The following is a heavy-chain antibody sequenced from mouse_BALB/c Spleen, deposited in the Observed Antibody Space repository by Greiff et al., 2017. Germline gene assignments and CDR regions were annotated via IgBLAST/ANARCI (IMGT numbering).Heavy chain of an antibody. J-gene: IGHJ2*01. Sequence: EVQVVESGGGLVQPGGSLKLSCAASGFTFSSYTMSWVRQTPEKRLEWVAYISNGGGSTYYPDTVKGRFTISRDNAKNTLYLQMSSLKSEDTAMYYCARHGGGSPFDDWGQGTTLTVSS. CDR2: ISNGGGST. CDR1: GFTFSSYT. D-gene: IGHD1-1*01. V-gene: IGHV5-12-2*01. CDR3: ARHGGGSPFDD.